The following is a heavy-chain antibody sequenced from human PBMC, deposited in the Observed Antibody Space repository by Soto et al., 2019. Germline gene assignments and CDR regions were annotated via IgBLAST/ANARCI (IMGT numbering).Heavy chain of an antibody. J-gene: IGHJ6*02. V-gene: IGHV3-33*01. CDR2: IWSHGSNT. CDR3: ARDRGITVAGYFYSYGMDV. D-gene: IGHD6-19*01. CDR1: GFTFSSHG. Sequence: GGSLRLSCAASGFTFSSHGMHWVRQAPGKGLEWVAVIWSHGSNTYYADSVKGRFTISRDNSKNTLYLQMNSLRAEDTAVYYCARDRGITVAGYFYSYGMDVWGQGTTVTVSS.